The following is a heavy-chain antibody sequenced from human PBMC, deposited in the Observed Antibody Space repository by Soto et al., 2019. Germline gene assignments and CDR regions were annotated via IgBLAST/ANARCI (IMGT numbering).Heavy chain of an antibody. J-gene: IGHJ4*02. D-gene: IGHD6-13*01. CDR3: ARYNAASGTYYFDY. CDR1: GGSISSGGYY. CDR2: IYYSGST. Sequence: ASETLSLTCTVSGGSISSGGYYWSWIRQHPGKGLEWIGYIYYSGSTYYNPSLKSRVTISVDTSKNQFSLKLSSVTAADTAVYYCARYNAASGTYYFDYWGQGALVTVSS. V-gene: IGHV4-31*03.